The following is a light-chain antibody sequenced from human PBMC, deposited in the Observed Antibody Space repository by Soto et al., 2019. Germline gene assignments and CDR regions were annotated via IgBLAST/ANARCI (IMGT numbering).Light chain of an antibody. CDR3: QQSYSTPPRYT. J-gene: IGKJ2*01. V-gene: IGKV3-20*01. CDR1: QSVSSSY. CDR2: GAS. Sequence: EIVLTQSPGTLSLSPWERATLSCRASQSVSSSYLAWYQQKPGQAPRLLIYGASSRATGIPDRFSGSGSGTDFTLTISRLEPEDYATYYCQQSYSTPPRYTFGQGTKVDIK.